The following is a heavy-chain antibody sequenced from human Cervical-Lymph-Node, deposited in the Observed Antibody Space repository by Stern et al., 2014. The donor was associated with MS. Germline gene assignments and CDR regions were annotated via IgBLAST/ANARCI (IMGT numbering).Heavy chain of an antibody. CDR2: ISSRGGGT. V-gene: IGHV3-23*04. CDR1: GFTFNSYA. CDR3: AKDRGDLHHDSSGYNDN. J-gene: IGHJ4*02. D-gene: IGHD3-22*01. Sequence: EVQLVESGGGLVQPGGSLRLSCAASGFTFNSYAMSWVRQAPGKGLEWVSIISSRGGGTYYADSVKGRFAISRDNSKNTLFLQMSSLRVEDTAVYYCAKDRGDLHHDSSGYNDNWGQGTLVTVSS.